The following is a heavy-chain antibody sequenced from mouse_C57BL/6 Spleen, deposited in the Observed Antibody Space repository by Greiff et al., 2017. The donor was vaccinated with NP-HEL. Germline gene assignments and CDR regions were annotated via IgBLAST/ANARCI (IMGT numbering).Heavy chain of an antibody. CDR2: INPNNGGT. D-gene: IGHD2-4*01. V-gene: IGHV1-26*01. CDR1: GYTFTDYY. CDR3: ARGGDYERGAWFAY. J-gene: IGHJ3*01. Sequence: EVQLQQSGPELVKPGASVKISCKASGYTFTDYYMNWVKQSHGKSLEWIGDINPNNGGTSYNQKFKGKATLTVDKSSSTAYMELRSLTSEDSAVYYCARGGDYERGAWFAYWGQGTLVTVSA.